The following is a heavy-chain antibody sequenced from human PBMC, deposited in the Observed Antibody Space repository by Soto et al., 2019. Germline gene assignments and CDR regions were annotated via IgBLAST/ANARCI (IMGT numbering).Heavy chain of an antibody. CDR3: GRRYSSSTNWFDP. V-gene: IGHV1-2*06. D-gene: IGHD2-15*01. CDR1: GYTFTGYY. CDR2: INPDSGDT. J-gene: IGHJ5*02. Sequence: ASVKVSCKGSGYTFTGYYLHWVRQAPGQGLEWIGRINPDSGDTIYAQNFPGRVTLTRDTSFTAAYMELSRRRSDERAVYYCGRRYSSSTNWFDPWCQGILVTVSS.